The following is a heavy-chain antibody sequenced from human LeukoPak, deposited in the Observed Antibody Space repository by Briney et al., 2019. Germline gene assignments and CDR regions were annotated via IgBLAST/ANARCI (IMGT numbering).Heavy chain of an antibody. CDR2: IKQDGSEG. CDR1: GFPFSDYW. J-gene: IGHJ4*02. Sequence: GGSLRLSCAASGFPFSDYWMDWVRQAPGKGMEWVANIKQDGSEGYYADSVKGRCTISRDNAKSSLYLQMNSLRAEDTAVYYCSRSLAYWGQGALVTVSS. V-gene: IGHV3-7*01. CDR3: SRSLAY.